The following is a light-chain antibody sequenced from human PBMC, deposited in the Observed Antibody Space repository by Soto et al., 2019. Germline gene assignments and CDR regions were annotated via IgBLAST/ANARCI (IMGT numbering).Light chain of an antibody. J-gene: IGLJ2*01. Sequence: QSALTQPASVSGSPGQSITISCTGTSSDVGGYNYVSWYQQYPGKAPKLIIYEVSNRPSGVSNRFSGSKSGNTASLTISGLQAEDEADYYCSSYTGSSTHVVFGGGTKVTVL. CDR3: SSYTGSSTHVV. CDR2: EVS. V-gene: IGLV2-14*01. CDR1: SSDVGGYNY.